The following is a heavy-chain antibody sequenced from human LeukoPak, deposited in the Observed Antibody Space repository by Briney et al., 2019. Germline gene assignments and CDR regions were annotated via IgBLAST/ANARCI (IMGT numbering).Heavy chain of an antibody. V-gene: IGHV2-5*02. CDR2: IYWDDDK. CDR3: AHTGMVRGVRVWFDP. J-gene: IGHJ5*02. D-gene: IGHD3-10*01. Sequence: ESGPTLVKPTQTLTLTCTFSGFSLSTSGVGVGWIRQPPGKALEWLALIYWDDDKRYSPSLKSRLTITKDTSKNQVVLTMTNMDPVDTATYYRAHTGMVRGVRVWFDPWGQGTLVTVSS. CDR1: GFSLSTSGVG.